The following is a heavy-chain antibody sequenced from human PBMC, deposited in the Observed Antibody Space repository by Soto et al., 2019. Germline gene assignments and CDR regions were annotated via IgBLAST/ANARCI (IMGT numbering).Heavy chain of an antibody. CDR2: INPNSGGT. D-gene: IGHD2-2*01. J-gene: IGHJ5*02. Sequence: ASVKFYCKASGYTFTGYYMHWVRQAPGQGLEWMGWINPNSGGTNYAQKFQGRVTMTRDTSISTAYMELSRLRSDDTAVYYCARRVWDIVVVPAGFDPWGQGTLVTVSS. V-gene: IGHV1-2*02. CDR1: GYTFTGYY. CDR3: ARRVWDIVVVPAGFDP.